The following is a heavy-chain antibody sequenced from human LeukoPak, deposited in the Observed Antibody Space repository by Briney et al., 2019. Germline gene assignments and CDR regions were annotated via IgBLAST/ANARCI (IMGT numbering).Heavy chain of an antibody. J-gene: IGHJ2*01. CDR3: ARAGVMATNHFDL. Sequence: ASVKVSCKASGYSFTGYYIHWVRQATGQGLEWMGIIGPHGDDATYAQKFQGRVTMTGERSTMTVYMQLSSLRSDDTAVYYCARAGVMATNHFDLWGRGTLVTVSS. CDR2: IGPHGDDA. V-gene: IGHV1-46*01. D-gene: IGHD5-24*01. CDR1: GYSFTGYY.